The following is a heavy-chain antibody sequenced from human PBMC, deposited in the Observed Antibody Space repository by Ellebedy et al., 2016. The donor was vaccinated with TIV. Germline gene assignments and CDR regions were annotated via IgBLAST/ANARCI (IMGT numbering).Heavy chain of an antibody. J-gene: IGHJ3*01. CDR1: GFVFHTYA. Sequence: GESLKISXAASGFVFHTYAVHWVRQAPGKGLEWVALISFDGSNKLYADSVKGRFTIFRDNAKNTLSLQMNSLGGDDTAVYYCARGSPDYYDNRPYPFDLWGQGTMVTVSS. D-gene: IGHD3-22*01. CDR3: ARGSPDYYDNRPYPFDL. CDR2: ISFDGSNK. V-gene: IGHV3-30*04.